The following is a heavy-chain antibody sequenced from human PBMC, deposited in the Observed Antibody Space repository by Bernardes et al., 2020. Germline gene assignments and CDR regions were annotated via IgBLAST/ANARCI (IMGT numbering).Heavy chain of an antibody. CDR1: GFTFTTYA. Sequence: GGSLRLSCAASGFTFTTYAMNWVRQAPGKGLEWVSTISASGASTYFADSVRGRFSISRDNSKNTLYVQMNSLRHEDTAIYYCAKMGVGGTENFDHWGQGTPVTVSS. J-gene: IGHJ4*02. CDR2: ISASGAST. V-gene: IGHV3-23*01. D-gene: IGHD1-26*01. CDR3: AKMGVGGTENFDH.